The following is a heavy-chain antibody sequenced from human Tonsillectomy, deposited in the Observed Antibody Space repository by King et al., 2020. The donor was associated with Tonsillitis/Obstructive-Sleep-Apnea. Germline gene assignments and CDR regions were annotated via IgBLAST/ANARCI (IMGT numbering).Heavy chain of an antibody. CDR1: GGSFSGYY. J-gene: IGHJ4*02. CDR3: ARGAIAAAGTLAFFDY. Sequence: VQLQQWGAGLLKPSETLSLTCAVYGGSFSGYYWSWIRQPPGKGLEWIWEINHSGSTNYNPSLKSRVTISVDTAKNQFSLKLGSVTAADTAVYYCARGAIAAAGTLAFFDYWGQGTLVTVSS. CDR2: INHSGST. D-gene: IGHD6-13*01. V-gene: IGHV4-34*01.